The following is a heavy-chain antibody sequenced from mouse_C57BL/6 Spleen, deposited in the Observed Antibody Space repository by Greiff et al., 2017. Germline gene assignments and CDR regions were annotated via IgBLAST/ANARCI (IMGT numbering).Heavy chain of an antibody. CDR3: ARARLTMDY. Sequence: EVQVVESGGGLVKPGGSLKLSCAASGFTFSDYGMHWVRPAPEKGLEWVAYISSGSSTFYYADTVKGRFTISRDNAKNTLFLQMTSLRSEDTAMYYCARARLTMDYWGQGTSVTVSS. J-gene: IGHJ4*01. V-gene: IGHV5-17*01. D-gene: IGHD2-4*01. CDR2: ISSGSSTF. CDR1: GFTFSDYG.